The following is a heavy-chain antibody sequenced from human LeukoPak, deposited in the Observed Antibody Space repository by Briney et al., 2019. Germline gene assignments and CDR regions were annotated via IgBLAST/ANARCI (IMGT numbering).Heavy chain of an antibody. CDR2: ISAYNGNT. D-gene: IGHD1-26*01. CDR1: GYTFTSYG. Sequence: GASVKVSCKASGYTFTSYGISWVRQAPGQGLEWMGWISAYNGNTNYAQRFQGRVTMTTDTSTSTAYMELKSLRSDDTAVYYCARGDWGGSYPFDQWGQGTLVTVSS. CDR3: ARGDWGGSYPFDQ. J-gene: IGHJ4*02. V-gene: IGHV1-18*01.